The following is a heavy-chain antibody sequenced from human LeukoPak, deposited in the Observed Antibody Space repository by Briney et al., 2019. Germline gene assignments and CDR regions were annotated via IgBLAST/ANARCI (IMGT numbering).Heavy chain of an antibody. CDR1: GFTFSSYA. CDR2: ISYDGSNK. CDR3: ARGQLRYCSGGSCYNGGFDY. D-gene: IGHD2-15*01. J-gene: IGHJ4*02. V-gene: IGHV3-30-3*01. Sequence: GGSLRLSCAASGFTFSSYAMHWVRQAPGKGLEWVAVISYDGSNKYYADSVKGRFTISRDNSKNTLYLQMNSLRAEDTAVYYCARGQLRYCSGGSCYNGGFDYWGQGTLVTVSS.